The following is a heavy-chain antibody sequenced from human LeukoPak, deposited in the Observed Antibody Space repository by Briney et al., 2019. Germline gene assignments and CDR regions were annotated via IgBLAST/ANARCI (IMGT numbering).Heavy chain of an antibody. CDR3: ARDRVVDGDVIDY. CDR1: GFTVSSNY. D-gene: IGHD7-27*01. Sequence: PGGSLRLSCAASGFTVSSNYMSWVHQAPGKGLEWVSVIYSGGSTYYADSVKGRFTISRDNSKNTLYLQMNSLRAEDTAVYYCARDRVVDGDVIDYWGQGTLVTVSS. J-gene: IGHJ4*02. CDR2: IYSGGST. V-gene: IGHV3-53*01.